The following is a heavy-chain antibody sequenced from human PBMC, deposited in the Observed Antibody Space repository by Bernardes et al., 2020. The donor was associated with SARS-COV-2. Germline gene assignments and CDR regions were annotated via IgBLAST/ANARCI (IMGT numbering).Heavy chain of an antibody. J-gene: IGHJ4*02. CDR3: NTGDSSGWYGGGDH. D-gene: IGHD6-19*01. CDR1: GDTFTSYA. Sequence: SCKASGDTFTSYAFRWVRQAPGKGLAWVGRIKSAAHGGPTDYAAPVKGRLTIQRDESKNTLYVQMNSLKSGDTAVYYCNTGDSSGWYGGGDHWGQGTLVTVSS. CDR2: IKSAAHGGPT. V-gene: IGHV3-15*01.